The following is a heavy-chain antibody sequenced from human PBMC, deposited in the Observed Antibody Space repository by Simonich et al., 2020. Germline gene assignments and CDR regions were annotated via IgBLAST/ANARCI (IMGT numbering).Heavy chain of an antibody. CDR3: ARGRIAAAGTYYYYYMDV. Sequence: QVQLVQSGAEVKTPGASVKISCKASGYTFTGYYMHWVRQAPGQGLEWTGMIKPNRSGTNYAQKFQGRVTMTRDTSISTAYMELSSLRSDDTAVYYCARGRIAAAGTYYYYYMDVWGKGTTVTVSS. V-gene: IGHV1-2*02. J-gene: IGHJ6*03. CDR2: IKPNRSGT. D-gene: IGHD6-13*01. CDR1: GYTFTGYY.